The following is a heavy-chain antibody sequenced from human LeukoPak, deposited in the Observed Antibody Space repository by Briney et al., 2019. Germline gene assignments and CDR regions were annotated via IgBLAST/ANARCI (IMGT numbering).Heavy chain of an antibody. CDR1: GFTFSSSG. CDR3: AKDTAWTFDH. Sequence: PGGSLRLSRAASGFTFSSSGMHWVRQAPGKGLEWVAFIGHDGSNRYYADSVKGRFTISRDDSKKTLYLQMNSLRAEDTAVYYCAKDTAWTFDHWGQGTLVTVSS. CDR2: IGHDGSNR. D-gene: IGHD3/OR15-3a*01. J-gene: IGHJ4*02. V-gene: IGHV3-30*02.